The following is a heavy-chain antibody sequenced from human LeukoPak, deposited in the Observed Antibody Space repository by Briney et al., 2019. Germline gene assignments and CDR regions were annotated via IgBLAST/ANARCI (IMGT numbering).Heavy chain of an antibody. CDR1: GHSIGAGFV. V-gene: IGHV4-38-2*02. J-gene: IGHJ4*02. CDR3: ARRGSITGWSFDY. D-gene: IGHD1-14*01. CDR2: IFHNGNT. Sequence: NPSATLSLTCTVSGHSIGAGFVWGWIRQSPGKGLEWLGNIFHNGNTYYNPSLNGRVTMSPDTSRNQFSLTLTSVTAADTAVYFCARRGSITGWSFDYWGLGSLVTVSS.